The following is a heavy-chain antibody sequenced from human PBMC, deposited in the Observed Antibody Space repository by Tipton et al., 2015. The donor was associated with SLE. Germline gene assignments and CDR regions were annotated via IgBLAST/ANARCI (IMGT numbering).Heavy chain of an antibody. CDR3: ARVLDGGSAPAAFDI. CDR1: GVSMSRGGYY. J-gene: IGHJ3*02. V-gene: IGHV4-31*03. D-gene: IGHD3-10*01. Sequence: TLSLTCTVSGVSMSRGGYYWSWIRQHPGKGLECIGYIYYSGSTYYNPSLKSRVTISVDTSKNQFSLKLSSVTAADTAVYYCARVLDGGSAPAAFDIWGQGTMVTVSS. CDR2: IYYSGST.